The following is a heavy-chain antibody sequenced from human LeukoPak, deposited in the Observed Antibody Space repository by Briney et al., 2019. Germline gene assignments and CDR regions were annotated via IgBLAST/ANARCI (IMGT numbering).Heavy chain of an antibody. CDR1: GFTVSSNY. D-gene: IGHD3-10*01. CDR3: AREISRVVRGGETFDI. CDR2: IYSGGST. V-gene: IGHV3-53*05. J-gene: IGHJ3*02. Sequence: GGSLRLSCAASGFTVSSNYMSWVRQAPGKGLEWVSVIYSGGSTYYADSVKGRFTISRDNSKNTLYLQMNSLRSDDTAVYYCAREISRVVRGGETFDIWGQGAMVTVSS.